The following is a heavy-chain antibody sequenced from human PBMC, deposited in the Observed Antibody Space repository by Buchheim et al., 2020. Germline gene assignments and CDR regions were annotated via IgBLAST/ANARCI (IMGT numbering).Heavy chain of an antibody. V-gene: IGHV1-8*01. CDR2: MNPNSGNT. D-gene: IGHD3-10*01. Sequence: QVQLVQSGAEVKKPGASVKVSCKASGYTFTSYDINWVRQATGQGLEWMGWMNPNSGNTGYAQKFQGRVTMTRNTSISTAYMELSSLRSEDTAVYYCARGYYGSGSYYNAFWYYYHGMDVWGQGTT. CDR1: GYTFTSYD. J-gene: IGHJ6*02. CDR3: ARGYYGSGSYYNAFWYYYHGMDV.